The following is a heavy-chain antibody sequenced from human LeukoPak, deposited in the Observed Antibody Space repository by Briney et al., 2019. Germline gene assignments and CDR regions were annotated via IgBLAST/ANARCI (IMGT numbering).Heavy chain of an antibody. CDR3: TYLYFDY. J-gene: IGHJ4*02. V-gene: IGHV3-15*01. CDR2: IRGKTDGGTT. D-gene: IGHD2-8*01. CDR1: GFTLSNAW. Sequence: GGSLRLSCAASGFTLSNAWMTWVRQAPGKGLEWVGRIRGKTDGGTTDYAAPVKGRFTISRDDSKNTMYLETNSLKTEDTAVYYCTYLYFDYWGQGILVTVSS.